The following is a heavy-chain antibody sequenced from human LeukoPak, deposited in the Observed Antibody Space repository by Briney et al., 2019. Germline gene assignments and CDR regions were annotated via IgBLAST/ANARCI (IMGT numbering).Heavy chain of an antibody. V-gene: IGHV3-48*01. Sequence: GGSLRLSCAASGFTFSSYSMNWVRQARGKGLEGVSYISSSSSTIYYADSVKGRFTISRDNAKNSLYLQMNSLRAEDSALYYCAKRVTLVTTWGFDYWGQGALVTVSS. CDR1: GFTFSSYS. D-gene: IGHD4-17*01. J-gene: IGHJ4*02. CDR3: AKRVTLVTTWGFDY. CDR2: ISSSSSTI.